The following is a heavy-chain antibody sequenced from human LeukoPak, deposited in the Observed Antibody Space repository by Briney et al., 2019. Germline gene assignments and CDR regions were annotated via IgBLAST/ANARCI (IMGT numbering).Heavy chain of an antibody. CDR1: GFTFSGSA. CDR3: TGNYYGSGSYADFDY. J-gene: IGHJ4*02. V-gene: IGHV3-73*01. Sequence: GGSLRLSCAASGFTFSGSALHWVRQASGKGLEWVGRIRSTANGYATAYAASVKGRFTISRDDSKNTAYLQMDSLKTEDTAVYYCTGNYYGSGSYADFDYRGQGTLVTVSS. CDR2: IRSTANGYAT. D-gene: IGHD3-10*01.